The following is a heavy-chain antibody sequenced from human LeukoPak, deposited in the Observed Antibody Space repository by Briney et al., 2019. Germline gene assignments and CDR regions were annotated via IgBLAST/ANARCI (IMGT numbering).Heavy chain of an antibody. CDR2: IYHSGST. J-gene: IGHJ4*02. CDR1: GGSISSGGYS. V-gene: IGHV4-30-2*01. CDR3: ARATHDNGWYAY. Sequence: PSETLSLTCAVSGGSISSGGYSWSWIRQPPGKGLECIGYIYHSGSTYYNPSLKSRVTISVDRSKNQFSLKLSAVTAADTAVYYCARATHDNGWYAYWGQRTLVTFSS. D-gene: IGHD6-19*01.